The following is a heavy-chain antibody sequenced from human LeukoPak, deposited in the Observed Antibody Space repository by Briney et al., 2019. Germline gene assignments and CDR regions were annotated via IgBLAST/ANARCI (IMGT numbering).Heavy chain of an antibody. V-gene: IGHV4-59*01. CDR2: IYDSGST. CDR3: AKVGTTNFYYGDV. CDR1: GGSMTNLY. J-gene: IGHJ6*02. Sequence: SETLSLTCSVSGGSMTNLYCTWIRQPPGKGLEWIGDIYDSGSTRYNTSLESRVTISVDTSKNQFSLKLSSVTAADTAVYYCAKVGTTNFYYGDVWGQGTTVTVSS. D-gene: IGHD2/OR15-2a*01.